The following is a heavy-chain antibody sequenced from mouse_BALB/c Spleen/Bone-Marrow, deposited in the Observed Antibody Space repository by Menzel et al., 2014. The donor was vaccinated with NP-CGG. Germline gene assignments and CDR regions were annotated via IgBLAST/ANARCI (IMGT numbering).Heavy chain of an antibody. D-gene: IGHD2-3*01. CDR3: ARLGYYGWFAY. CDR1: GFDFSRYW. CDR2: INPESNTI. Sequence: EVKVVESRGGLVQPGGSLKLSCAASGFDFSRYWMSWVRQAPGKGLQWIGEINPESNTINYTPSLKDKFIISRDNAKNTLYLQMSKVRSEDTALYCCARLGYYGWFAYWGQGTLVTVSA. V-gene: IGHV4-1*02. J-gene: IGHJ3*01.